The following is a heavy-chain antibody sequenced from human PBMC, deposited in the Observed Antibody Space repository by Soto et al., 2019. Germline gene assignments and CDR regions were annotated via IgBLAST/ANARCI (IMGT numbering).Heavy chain of an antibody. CDR1: GFTFSSYG. Sequence: GGSLRLSCAASGFTFSSYGMHWVRQAPGKGLEWVAVISYDGSNKYYADSVKGRFTISRDNSKNTLYLQMNSLRAEDTAVYYCAVFGRGVGNWFDPWGQGTLVTVSS. V-gene: IGHV3-30*03. D-gene: IGHD3-3*01. J-gene: IGHJ5*02. CDR3: AVFGRGVGNWFDP. CDR2: ISYDGSNK.